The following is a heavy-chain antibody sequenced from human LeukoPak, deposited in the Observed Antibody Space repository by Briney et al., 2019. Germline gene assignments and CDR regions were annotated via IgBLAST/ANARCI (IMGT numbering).Heavy chain of an antibody. V-gene: IGHV4-59*01. CDR2: IYYSGST. J-gene: IGHJ6*03. CDR1: GGSISSYY. D-gene: IGHD3-3*01. Sequence: SETLSLTCTVSGGSISSYYWSWIRQPPGKGLKWIGYIYYSGSTNYNPSLKSRVTISVDTSKNQFSLKLSSVTAADTAVYYCASTGAYYDFWSGDYYCYYMDVWGKGTTVTGSS. CDR3: ASTGAYYDFWSGDYYCYYMDV.